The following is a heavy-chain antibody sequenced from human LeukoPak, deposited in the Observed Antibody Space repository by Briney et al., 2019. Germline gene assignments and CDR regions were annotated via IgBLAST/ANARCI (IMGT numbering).Heavy chain of an antibody. D-gene: IGHD3-16*02. V-gene: IGHV1-18*01. CDR2: ISDRSGDT. CDR1: GYTFTTYD. J-gene: IGHJ4*02. CDR3: ARLREYYDSVGGSYRYSPHFDY. Sequence: ASVKVSCKTSGYTFTTYDISWVPQAPGQGLEWMGWISDRSGDTKYAQKFQGRVTLTTDTSTSTAYMELRSLRSDDTAVYYCARLREYYDSVGGSYRYSPHFDYWGQGTLVTVSS.